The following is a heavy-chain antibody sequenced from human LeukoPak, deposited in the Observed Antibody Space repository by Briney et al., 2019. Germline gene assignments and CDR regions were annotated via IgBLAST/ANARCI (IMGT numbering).Heavy chain of an antibody. J-gene: IGHJ4*02. CDR2: TYYSGST. CDR1: GGSISSYY. V-gene: IGHV4-59*01. Sequence: SETLSLTCTVSGGSISSYYWSWIRQPPGKRLEWIGYTYYSGSTNYNPSLKSRVTISVDTSKNQFSLKLSSVTAADTAVYYCARYSSSWFYFDYWGQGTLVTVSS. D-gene: IGHD6-13*01. CDR3: ARYSSSWFYFDY.